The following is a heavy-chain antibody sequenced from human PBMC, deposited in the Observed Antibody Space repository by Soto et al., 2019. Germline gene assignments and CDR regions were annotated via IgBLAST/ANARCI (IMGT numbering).Heavy chain of an antibody. CDR3: ARDGRADGFFQH. CDR1: GGSISSGGYY. Sequence: PSETLSLTCTVSGGSISSGGYYWIWIRQHPGKGLEWIGYIYYTGSTYYNPSLKSRVTISVDTSKSQFSLRLSSVTAADTAVYFCARDGRADGFFQHWGQGALVTVSS. J-gene: IGHJ1*01. CDR2: IYYTGST. V-gene: IGHV4-31*03.